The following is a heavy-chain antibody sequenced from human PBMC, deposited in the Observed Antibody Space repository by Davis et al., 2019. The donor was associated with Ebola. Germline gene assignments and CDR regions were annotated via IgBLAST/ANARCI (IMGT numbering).Heavy chain of an antibody. V-gene: IGHV4-34*01. CDR3: ARGIVVVPAAYSSSWYWYFDL. CDR1: GGSFSGYY. J-gene: IGHJ2*01. D-gene: IGHD2-2*01. Sequence: SETLSLTCAVSGGSFSGYYWSWIRHLPGKGLEWLREINHSGTTNYNPSLKSRVTISVDTSKNQFSLKLSSVTAAATAVYYWARGIVVVPAAYSSSWYWYFDLWGRGTLVTVSS. CDR2: INHSGTT.